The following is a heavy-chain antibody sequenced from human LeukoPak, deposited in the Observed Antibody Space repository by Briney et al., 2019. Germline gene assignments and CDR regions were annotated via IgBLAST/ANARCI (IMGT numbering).Heavy chain of an antibody. D-gene: IGHD3-22*01. CDR2: ISSSSSTI. Sequence: GGSLRLSCAASGFTFSSHSMNWVRQAPGKGLEWVSYISSSSSTIYYADSVKGRFTISRDNAKNSLYLQMNSLRAEDTAVYYCARGAYYYEDWGQGTLVTVSS. CDR3: ARGAYYYED. V-gene: IGHV3-48*01. CDR1: GFTFSSHS. J-gene: IGHJ4*02.